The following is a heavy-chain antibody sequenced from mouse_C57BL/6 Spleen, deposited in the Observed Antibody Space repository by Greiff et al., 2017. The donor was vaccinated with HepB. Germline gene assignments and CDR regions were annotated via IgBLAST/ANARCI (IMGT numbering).Heavy chain of an antibody. CDR2: INPNNGGT. J-gene: IGHJ2*01. V-gene: IGHV1-26*01. CDR3: ARGNGYFDY. Sequence: VKPGASVKISCKASGYTFTDYYMNWVKQSHGKSLEWIGDINPNNGGTSYNQKFKGKATLTVDKSSSTAYMELRSLTSEDSAVYYCARGNGYFDYWGQGTTLTVSS. CDR1: GYTFTDYY.